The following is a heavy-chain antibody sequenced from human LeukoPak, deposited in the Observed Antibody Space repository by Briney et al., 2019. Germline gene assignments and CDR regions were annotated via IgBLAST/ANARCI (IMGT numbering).Heavy chain of an antibody. V-gene: IGHV1-2*02. CDR2: INPNSGGT. J-gene: IGHJ4*02. CDR3: ARESTTVTTNDY. Sequence: RASVKVSCKASGYTFTGYYMHWVRQAPGQGLEWMGWINPNSGGTNYAQKFQGRVTMTRDTSISTAYMELSRLRSDDTAVYYCARESTTVTTNDYWGQGTLVTVSS. D-gene: IGHD4-17*01. CDR1: GYTFTGYY.